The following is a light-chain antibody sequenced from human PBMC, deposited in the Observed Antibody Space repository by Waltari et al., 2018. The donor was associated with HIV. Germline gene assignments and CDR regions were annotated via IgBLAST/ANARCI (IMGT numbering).Light chain of an antibody. CDR2: SNI. CDR1: SSNFGSHT. Sequence: QSVLTQPPSASGTPGQRVTLSCSGSSSNFGSHTLNCYQQPPGTAPKLLIYSNIQRPSGVPDRFSGSKSGTSASLAISGLQSDDEADYYCAAWDDSLNGLWVFGGGTKLTVL. J-gene: IGLJ3*02. CDR3: AAWDDSLNGLWV. V-gene: IGLV1-44*01.